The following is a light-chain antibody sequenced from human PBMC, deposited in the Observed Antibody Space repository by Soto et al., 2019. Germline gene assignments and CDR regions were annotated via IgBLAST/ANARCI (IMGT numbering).Light chain of an antibody. CDR1: QSVSSY. CDR2: HAS. Sequence: EIVLTQSPATLSLSPGERDTLSCRASQSVSSYLAWYQQKPGQAPRLLIYHASNRATGIPARFSGSGSGTDFTLTTSSLEPEDFAVYYCQQRSNWPTFGQGTKV. CDR3: QQRSNWPT. J-gene: IGKJ1*01. V-gene: IGKV3-11*01.